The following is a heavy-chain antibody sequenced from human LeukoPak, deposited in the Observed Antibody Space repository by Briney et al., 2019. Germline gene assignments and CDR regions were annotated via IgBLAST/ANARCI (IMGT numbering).Heavy chain of an antibody. CDR1: GFTFSSYE. V-gene: IGHV3-48*03. D-gene: IGHD3-16*02. CDR3: ARNIYLRLGELSYFDY. J-gene: IGHJ4*02. CDR2: ISSSGSTI. Sequence: PGGSLRLSCAASGFTFSSYEMNWVRQAPGKGLEWVSYISSSGSTIYYADSVKGRFTISRDNAKNSLYLQMNSLRAEDTAVYYCARNIYLRLGELSYFDYWGQGTLVTVSS.